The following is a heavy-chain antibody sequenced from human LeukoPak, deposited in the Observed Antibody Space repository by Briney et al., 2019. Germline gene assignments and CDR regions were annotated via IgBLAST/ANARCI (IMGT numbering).Heavy chain of an antibody. CDR2: IIPIFGTA. Sequence: ASVKVSCKASGGTFSSYATSWVRQAPGQGLEWMGGIIPIFGTANYAQKFQGRVTITTDESTSTAYMELSSLRSEDTAVYYCARVRGSSSQFDYWGQGTLVTVSS. V-gene: IGHV1-69*05. J-gene: IGHJ4*02. CDR1: GGTFSSYA. CDR3: ARVRGSSSQFDY. D-gene: IGHD6-13*01.